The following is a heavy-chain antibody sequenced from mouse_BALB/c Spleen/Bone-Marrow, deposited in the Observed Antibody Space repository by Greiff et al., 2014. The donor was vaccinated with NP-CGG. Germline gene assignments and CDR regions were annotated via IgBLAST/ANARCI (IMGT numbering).Heavy chain of an antibody. V-gene: IGHV5-6-5*01. D-gene: IGHD1-1*01. CDR1: GFTFSSYA. CDR2: ITRGGNT. J-gene: IGHJ2*01. Sequence: DVKLQESGGGLVKPGGSLKLSCAASGFTFSSYAMSWVRQTPEKRLEWVASITRGGNTYYPDSVKGRFTTSRDNARDILYLQMSSLRSEDTAMYYCARGEIYYYGSTHYFDYWGQGTTLTVSS. CDR3: ARGEIYYYGSTHYFDY.